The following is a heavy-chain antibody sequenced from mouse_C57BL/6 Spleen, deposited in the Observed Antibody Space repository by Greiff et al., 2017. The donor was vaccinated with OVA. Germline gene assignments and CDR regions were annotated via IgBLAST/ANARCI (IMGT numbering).Heavy chain of an antibody. V-gene: IGHV1-26*01. D-gene: IGHD2-5*01. J-gene: IGHJ2*01. CDR1: GYTFTDYY. CDR2: INTNNGGT. CDR3: ARETYYSNYPYYFDY. Sequence: EVQLQQSGPELVKPGASVKISCKASGYTFTDYYMNWVKQSHGKSLEWIGDINTNNGGTSYNQKFKGKATLTVDKSSSTAYMELRSLTSEDSAVYYCARETYYSNYPYYFDYWGQGTTLTVSS.